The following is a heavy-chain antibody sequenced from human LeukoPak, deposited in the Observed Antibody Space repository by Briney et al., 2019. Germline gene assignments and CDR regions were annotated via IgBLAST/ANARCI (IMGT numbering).Heavy chain of an antibody. CDR1: GFTFSSYE. J-gene: IGHJ4*02. Sequence: GGSLRLSCAASGFTFSSYEMNWVRQAPGKGLEWVSYISSSGSTIYYAESVKGRFTISRDNAKNSLYLQMNSLRAEDTAVYYCARVLSWGFGELLYWGQGTLVTVSS. CDR3: ARVLSWGFGELLY. D-gene: IGHD3-10*01. V-gene: IGHV3-48*03. CDR2: ISSSGSTI.